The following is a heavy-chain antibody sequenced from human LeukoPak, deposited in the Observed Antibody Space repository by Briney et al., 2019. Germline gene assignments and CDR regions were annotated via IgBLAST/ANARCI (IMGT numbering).Heavy chain of an antibody. D-gene: IGHD6-6*01. CDR3: AKDPRGSSSSVRYYYYYMDV. CDR1: GFTFSDYH. CDR2: ISSSSTHI. J-gene: IGHJ6*03. V-gene: IGHV3-21*04. Sequence: GGSLRLSCVASGFTFSDYHINWVRQAPGKGLEWVSSISSSSTHIYYADSVRGRFTISRDDAKNSLYLQMNSLRAEDTAVYYCAKDPRGSSSSVRYYYYYMDVWGKGTTVTVSS.